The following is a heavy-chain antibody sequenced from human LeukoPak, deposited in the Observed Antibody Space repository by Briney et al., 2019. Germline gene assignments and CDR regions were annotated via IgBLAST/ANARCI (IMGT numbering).Heavy chain of an antibody. Sequence: ASVKVSCKASGYTFTGYYMHWVRQAPGQGLEWMGWINPNSGGKNYAQKFQGRVTMTRDTSISTAYMELSRLRSEDTAVYYCARDSKPRYCSSTSCYGSFDYWGQGTLVTVSS. CDR2: INPNSGGK. V-gene: IGHV1-2*02. CDR3: ARDSKPRYCSSTSCYGSFDY. J-gene: IGHJ4*02. D-gene: IGHD2-2*01. CDR1: GYTFTGYY.